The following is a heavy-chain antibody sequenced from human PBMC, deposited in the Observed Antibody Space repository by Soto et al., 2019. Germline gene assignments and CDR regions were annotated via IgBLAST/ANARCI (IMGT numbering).Heavy chain of an antibody. V-gene: IGHV3-23*01. CDR2: ITGSSSTT. Sequence: GGSLRLSCAASGFSFSSYAMTWVRQAPGKGLEWVSTITGSSSTTYSADSVKGRFTISRDNSKNTLYLQMNSLRAEDTAVYYCAKDKSILTLYYFDYWGQGALVTVSS. D-gene: IGHD3-9*01. CDR1: GFSFSSYA. J-gene: IGHJ4*02. CDR3: AKDKSILTLYYFDY.